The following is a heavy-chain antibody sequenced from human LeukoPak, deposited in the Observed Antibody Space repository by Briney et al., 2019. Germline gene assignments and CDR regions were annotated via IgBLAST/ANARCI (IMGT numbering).Heavy chain of an antibody. J-gene: IGHJ4*02. D-gene: IGHD1-26*01. CDR1: GFTFSDAW. CDR3: TTRGGSFSIFDY. Sequence: PGGSLRLSCAASGFTFSDAWMSWVRQAPGKGLEWVGRIRSKTDGGTTDYAAPVKGRFTISRDDSKNTLYLQMNSLKTEDTAVYYCTTRGGSFSIFDYWGQGTLVTVSS. CDR2: IRSKTDGGTT. V-gene: IGHV3-15*01.